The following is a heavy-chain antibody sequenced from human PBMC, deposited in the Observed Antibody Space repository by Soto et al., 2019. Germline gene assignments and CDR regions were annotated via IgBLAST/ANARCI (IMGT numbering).Heavy chain of an antibody. CDR3: ARERGGATATLDYYYFYMDV. CDR2: MNPNSGGT. J-gene: IGHJ6*03. V-gene: IGHV1-2*02. Sequence: QVQLVQSGAEVKKPGASVTVSCKASGYRFSDYYLHWVRQAPGQGPEWMGWMNPNSGGTKYAQKFKGRVTMTRETSVRTAFMELNWLKSDDTAVYYCARERGGATATLDYYYFYMDVWGIGTTVTVSS. D-gene: IGHD5-12*01. CDR1: GYRFSDYY.